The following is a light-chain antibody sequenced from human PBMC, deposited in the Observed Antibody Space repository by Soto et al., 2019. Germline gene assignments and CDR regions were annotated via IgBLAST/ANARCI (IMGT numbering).Light chain of an antibody. J-gene: IGKJ1*01. Sequence: DIQMTQSPSTLSASGGDRVTITCRASQSISSWLAWYQQKPGKAPKLLIYKASSLESGVPSRFSGSGSGTEFTLTISSLQPDDFATYYCQQYNSYLRTFGQGTKVAIK. CDR1: QSISSW. CDR3: QQYNSYLRT. CDR2: KAS. V-gene: IGKV1-5*03.